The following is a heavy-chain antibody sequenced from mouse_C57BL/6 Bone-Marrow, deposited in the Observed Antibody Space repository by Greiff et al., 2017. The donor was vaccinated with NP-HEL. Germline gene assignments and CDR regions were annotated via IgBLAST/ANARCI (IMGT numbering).Heavy chain of an antibody. Sequence: EVKVVESGGGLVQPGGSLKLSCAASGFTFSDYYMYWVRQTPEKRLEWVAYISNGGGSTYYPDTVKGRCTITRDNAKNTLYLQMNRLKSADTAMYYCARGALNYWYFDVWGTGTTVTVSS. J-gene: IGHJ1*03. CDR1: GFTFSDYY. D-gene: IGHD6-1*01. CDR3: ARGALNYWYFDV. CDR2: ISNGGGST. V-gene: IGHV5-12*01.